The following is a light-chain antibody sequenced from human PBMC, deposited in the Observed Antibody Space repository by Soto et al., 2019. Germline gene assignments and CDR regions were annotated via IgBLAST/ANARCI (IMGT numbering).Light chain of an antibody. Sequence: VVSQFGENLTGSPGERATLSCRASQSVSSNLAWYQQKPGQAPRLLIYGASTRATGIPARFSGSGSGTEFTLTSSSMPSEHFAVYFCQPYNNLPVIGGGTKVDIK. J-gene: IGKJ4*01. CDR1: QSVSSN. CDR3: QPYNNLPV. V-gene: IGKV3-15*01. CDR2: GAS.